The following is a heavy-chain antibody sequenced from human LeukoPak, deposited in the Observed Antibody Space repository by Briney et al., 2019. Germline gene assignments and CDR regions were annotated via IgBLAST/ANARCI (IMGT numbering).Heavy chain of an antibody. V-gene: IGHV4-59*12. Sequence: PSETLSLTCTVSGDSISSYYWSWIRQPPGKGLEWIGYIYYSGSTNYNPSLKSRVTISVDTSKNQFSLKLSSVTAADTAVYYCARFTLEGYSSSWPYYYYYMDVWGKGTTVTVSS. CDR1: GDSISSYY. J-gene: IGHJ6*03. CDR3: ARFTLEGYSSSWPYYYYYMDV. CDR2: IYYSGST. D-gene: IGHD6-13*01.